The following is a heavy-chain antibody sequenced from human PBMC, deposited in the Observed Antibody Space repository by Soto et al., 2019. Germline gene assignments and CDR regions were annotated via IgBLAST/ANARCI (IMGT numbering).Heavy chain of an antibody. CDR1: GGSFSGYY. J-gene: IGHJ5*02. D-gene: IGHD1-1*01. CDR2: IYKWGRT. V-gene: IGHV4-34*01. CDR3: ARGDDWNQFDP. Sequence: PSETLSLTCAVYGGSFSGYYWSWIRQPPGEGLEWSVEIYKWGRTNDMPALKGRVTITVDTSKVQFSLKLSSVTAADTSVYYWARGDDWNQFDPWGQGTLVTVSA.